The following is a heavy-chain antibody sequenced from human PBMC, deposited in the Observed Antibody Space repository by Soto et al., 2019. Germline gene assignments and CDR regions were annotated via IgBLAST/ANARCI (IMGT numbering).Heavy chain of an antibody. CDR3: ARSRGVIISPLDAFDI. CDR2: IYPGDSDT. D-gene: IGHD3-10*01. V-gene: IGHV5-51*01. CDR1: GYSFTSYW. J-gene: IGHJ3*02. Sequence: GESLKISGKGSGYSFTSYWIGWVRQMPGKGLEWMGIIYPGDSDTRYSPSFQGQVTISADKSISTAYLQWSSLKASDTAMYYCARSRGVIISPLDAFDIWGQGTMVTVSS.